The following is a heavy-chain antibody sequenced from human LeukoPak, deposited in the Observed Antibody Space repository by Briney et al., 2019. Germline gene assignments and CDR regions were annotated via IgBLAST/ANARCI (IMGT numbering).Heavy chain of an antibody. D-gene: IGHD1-14*01. CDR2: IKPDGNEK. V-gene: IGHV3-7*01. J-gene: IGHJ4*02. CDR1: RFSFSSYW. Sequence: PGGSLRLSCTDSRFSFSSYWMTWVRQAPGKGPEWVASIKPDGNEKYYLDSVEGRFAVSRDNAKNSVYLQMNGLRVEDTAVYFCSRDSLWSTNFWGQGTLVTVSS. CDR3: SRDSLWSTNF.